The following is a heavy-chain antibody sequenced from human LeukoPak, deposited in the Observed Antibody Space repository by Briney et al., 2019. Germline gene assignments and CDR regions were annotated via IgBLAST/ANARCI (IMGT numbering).Heavy chain of an antibody. J-gene: IGHJ4*02. V-gene: IGHV1-2*02. CDR1: GYTFTGYY. CDR3: ARESCSGGSCYPDFDY. D-gene: IGHD2-15*01. Sequence: GASVKVSCKASGYTFTGYYMHWVRQAPGQGLEWMGWINPNSGDINYAQKFQGRVTMTRDTSISTAYMELSRLRSDDTAVYYCARESCSGGSCYPDFDYWGQGTLVTVSS. CDR2: INPNSGDI.